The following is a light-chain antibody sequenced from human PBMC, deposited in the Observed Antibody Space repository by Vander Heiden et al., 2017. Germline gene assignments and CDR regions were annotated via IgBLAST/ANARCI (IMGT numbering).Light chain of an antibody. CDR1: QSISSY. CDR2: AAS. CDR3: QQSYSTPPIT. V-gene: IGKV1-39*01. Sequence: DFQITQLPSSQSASVGDRVTSTFRASQSISSYLNWYQQKPGKATKLLIYAASSLQSGVTSRFSGSGSGTDFTLTISSLQPEDFATYYCQQSYSTPPITFGGGTKVEIK. J-gene: IGKJ4*01.